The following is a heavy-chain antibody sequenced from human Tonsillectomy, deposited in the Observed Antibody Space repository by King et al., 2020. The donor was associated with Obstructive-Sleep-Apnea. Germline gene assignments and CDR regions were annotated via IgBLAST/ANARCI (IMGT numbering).Heavy chain of an antibody. V-gene: IGHV4-59*01. Sequence: VQLQESGPGLVKPSETLSLTCTVSDGSISSYYWSWIRQSPGKGLEWIGYVYYSGSTNDNPSLKGRVTISVDTSKDQFSLKLSSVTASDTAVYYCAIYDSLYRVFDYWGQGTLVTVSS. CDR3: AIYDSLYRVFDY. CDR2: VYYSGST. CDR1: DGSISSYY. D-gene: IGHD3-22*01. J-gene: IGHJ4*02.